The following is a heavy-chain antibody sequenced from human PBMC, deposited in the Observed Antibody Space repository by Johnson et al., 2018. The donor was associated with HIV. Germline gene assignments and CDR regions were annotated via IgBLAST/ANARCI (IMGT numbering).Heavy chain of an antibody. CDR3: ARSYSGNSAFDI. V-gene: IGHV3-48*04. CDR2: ISSSGSVI. J-gene: IGHJ3*02. D-gene: IGHD1-26*01. Sequence: VQLVESGGGLVQPGGSLRLSSAASGFTFSSYGMNWVRQAPGKGLEGVSYISSSGSVIYYADPVKGRFTISRDNAKKSLFLQMNTLRVEDTAVYYCARSYSGNSAFDIWGQGTMVTVSS. CDR1: GFTFSSYG.